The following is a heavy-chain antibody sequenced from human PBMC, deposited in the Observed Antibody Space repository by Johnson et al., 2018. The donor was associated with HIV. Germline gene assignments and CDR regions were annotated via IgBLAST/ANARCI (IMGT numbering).Heavy chain of an antibody. V-gene: IGHV3-9*01. CDR1: GFTFDDFA. CDR3: ASYSGSYLPDAFDI. D-gene: IGHD1-26*01. Sequence: VQLVESGGGLIQPGRSLRLSCAASGFTFDDFAMHWVRQAPGKGLEWVSRISWNGGSIKYVDSVKGRFTISRDNAKNSMYLQMNSLRAEDTAVYYCASYSGSYLPDAFDIWGQGTMVTVSS. J-gene: IGHJ3*02. CDR2: ISWNGGSI.